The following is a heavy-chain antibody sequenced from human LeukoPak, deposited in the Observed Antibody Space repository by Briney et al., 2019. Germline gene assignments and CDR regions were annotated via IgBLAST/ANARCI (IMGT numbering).Heavy chain of an antibody. D-gene: IGHD6-13*01. J-gene: IGHJ4*02. CDR2: IYHSGST. V-gene: IGHV4-4*02. CDR1: GFTFSSYAM. CDR3: ASYSIAAASNYFDY. Sequence: GSLRLSCAASGFTFSSYAMSWVRQPPGKGLEWIGEIYHSGSTNYNPSLKSRVTISVDKSKNQFSLKLSSVTAADTAVYYCASYSIAAASNYFDYWGQGTLVTVSS.